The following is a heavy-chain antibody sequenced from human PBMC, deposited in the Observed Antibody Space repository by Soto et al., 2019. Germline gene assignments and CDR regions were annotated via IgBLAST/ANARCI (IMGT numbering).Heavy chain of an antibody. Sequence: SETLSLTCAVYGGSFSGYYWSWVRQPPGKGLEWIGEINHSGSTNYNPSLKSRVTISVDTSKNQFSLKLSSVTAADTAVYYCARLPRYYYGSGSFYNPYGMDVWGQGTTVT. CDR1: GGSFSGYY. CDR3: ARLPRYYYGSGSFYNPYGMDV. J-gene: IGHJ6*02. D-gene: IGHD3-10*01. V-gene: IGHV4-34*01. CDR2: INHSGST.